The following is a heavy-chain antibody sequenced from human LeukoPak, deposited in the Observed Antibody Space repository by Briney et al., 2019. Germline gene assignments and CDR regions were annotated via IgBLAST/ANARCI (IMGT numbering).Heavy chain of an antibody. Sequence: GGSLRLSCAASGFTLSGSAMHWVRQASGKGLEWVGRIRSKANSYATAYAASVKGRFTISRDDSKNTAYLQMNSLKTEDTAVYYCTRHPSYYDSSGYYSDFDYWGQGTLVTVSS. J-gene: IGHJ4*02. V-gene: IGHV3-73*01. CDR3: TRHPSYYDSSGYYSDFDY. D-gene: IGHD3-22*01. CDR2: IRSKANSYAT. CDR1: GFTLSGSA.